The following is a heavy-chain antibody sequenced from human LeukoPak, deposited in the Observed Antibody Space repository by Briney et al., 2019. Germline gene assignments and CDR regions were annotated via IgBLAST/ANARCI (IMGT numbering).Heavy chain of an antibody. CDR1: GFTFSSYS. CDR3: ARGPSTMIDPYYYMDV. V-gene: IGHV3-48*01. CDR2: ISSSSSTI. D-gene: IGHD3-22*01. J-gene: IGHJ6*03. Sequence: GGSLRLSCAASGFTFSSYSMNWVRQAPGKGLEWVSYISSSSSTIYYADSVKGRFTISRDNAKNSLYLQMNSLRAEDTAVYYCARGPSTMIDPYYYMDVWGKGTTVTVSS.